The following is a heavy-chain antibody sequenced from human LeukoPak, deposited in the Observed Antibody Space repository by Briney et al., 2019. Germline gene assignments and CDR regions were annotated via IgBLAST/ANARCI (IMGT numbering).Heavy chain of an antibody. CDR3: ARGESRITIFGVVITAFDI. V-gene: IGHV3-21*01. Sequence: GGSLRLSCAASGFTFSSYSMNWVRQAPGKGLEWVSSISSSSSYIYYADSVKGRFTISRDNAKNSLHLQMNSLRAEDTAVYYCARGESRITIFGVVITAFDIWGQGTMVTVSS. CDR1: GFTFSSYS. D-gene: IGHD3-3*01. CDR2: ISSSSSYI. J-gene: IGHJ3*02.